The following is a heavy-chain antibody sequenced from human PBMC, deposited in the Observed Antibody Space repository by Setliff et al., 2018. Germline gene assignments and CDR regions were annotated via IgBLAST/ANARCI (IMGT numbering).Heavy chain of an antibody. V-gene: IGHV3-7*03. D-gene: IGHD3-22*01. CDR3: ARDRISRYYDSGAHAFDI. Sequence: PGGSLRLSCAASAFTFKNYWMSWVRQAPGKGLEWVANIKGDGSEKFYLDSVKGRFTISRDNAKNSLYPQMNSLRAEDTAVYYCARDRISRYYDSGAHAFDIWGQGTMVTVSS. CDR1: AFTFKNYW. J-gene: IGHJ3*02. CDR2: IKGDGSEK.